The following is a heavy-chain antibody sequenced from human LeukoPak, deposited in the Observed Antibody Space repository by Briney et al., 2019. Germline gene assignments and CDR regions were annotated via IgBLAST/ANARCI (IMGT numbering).Heavy chain of an antibody. V-gene: IGHV4-59*08. J-gene: IGHJ4*02. CDR2: IYYSGST. CDR1: GGSISSYY. Sequence: SETLSLTCTVSGGSISSYYWSWIRQPPGKGLEWIGYIYYSGSTYYNPSLKSRVTISVDTSKNQFSLKLSSVTAADTAVYYCASLNGDLVDYWGQGTLVTVSS. CDR3: ASLNGDLVDY. D-gene: IGHD4-17*01.